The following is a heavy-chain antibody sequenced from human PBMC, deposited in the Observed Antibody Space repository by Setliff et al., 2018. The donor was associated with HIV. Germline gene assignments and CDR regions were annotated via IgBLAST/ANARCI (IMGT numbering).Heavy chain of an antibody. CDR2: IIPIFNTA. CDR3: ARGSGGYCSGGSCYFGFGLDL. CDR1: GYTFSDNY. Sequence: SVKVSCKASGYTFSDNYIHWVRQAPGQGLEWMGGIIPIFNTANYAQKFQGRVTITADESTSTAYMELSSLGSEDTAVYYCARGSGGYCSGGSCYFGFGLDLWGQGTTVTVSS. J-gene: IGHJ6*02. V-gene: IGHV1-69*13. D-gene: IGHD2-15*01.